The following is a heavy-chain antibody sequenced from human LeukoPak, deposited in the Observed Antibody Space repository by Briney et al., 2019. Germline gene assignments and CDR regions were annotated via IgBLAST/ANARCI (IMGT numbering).Heavy chain of an antibody. Sequence: ASVKVSCKASGGTFSNYALSWVRQAPGQGVEWMGRIVPILDIANYAQNFQGRVTVTTDTSTSTAYMELRSLRSDDMAVYYCARDPYDSSGYYPYWGQGTLVTVSS. J-gene: IGHJ4*02. CDR1: GGTFSNYA. D-gene: IGHD3-22*01. CDR2: IVPILDIA. CDR3: ARDPYDSSGYYPY. V-gene: IGHV1-69*04.